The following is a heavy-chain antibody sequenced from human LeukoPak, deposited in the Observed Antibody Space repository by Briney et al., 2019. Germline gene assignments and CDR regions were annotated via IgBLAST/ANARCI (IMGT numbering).Heavy chain of an antibody. Sequence: GGSLRLSCAASGFTFSDYDMHWVRQATGKGLEWVSAIGTAGDTYYPGSVKGRFTISRENAKNSLYLQMNSLRAGDTAVYYCARGRDGYNYVDYWGQGTLVTVSS. CDR3: ARGRDGYNYVDY. V-gene: IGHV3-13*01. CDR2: IGTAGDT. D-gene: IGHD5-24*01. J-gene: IGHJ4*02. CDR1: GFTFSDYD.